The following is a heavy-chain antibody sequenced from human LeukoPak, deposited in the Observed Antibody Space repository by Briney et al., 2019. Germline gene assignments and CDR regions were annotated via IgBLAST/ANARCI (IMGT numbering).Heavy chain of an antibody. CDR3: ARGGSGWYRGENWFDP. CDR1: GFTFSSYS. CDR2: MSSRSSTI. Sequence: GGSLCLSCAASGFTFSSYSMNWVRQAAGKGLEWDSYMSSRSSTIYYADSVKGRFTISRDNTKSSLYLQMNSLRDEDTAVYYCARGGSGWYRGENWFDPWGQGTLVTVSS. V-gene: IGHV3-48*02. J-gene: IGHJ5*02. D-gene: IGHD6-13*01.